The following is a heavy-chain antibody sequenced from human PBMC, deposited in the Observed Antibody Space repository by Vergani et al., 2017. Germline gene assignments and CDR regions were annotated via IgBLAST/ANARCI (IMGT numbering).Heavy chain of an antibody. CDR3: ARDLIGAVVPAAMAYWYFDL. CDR1: GGTFSSYA. J-gene: IGHJ2*01. V-gene: IGHV1-69*18. CDR2: IIPMFGTA. Sequence: QVQLVQSGAEVKKPGSSVKVSCKASGGTFSSYAISWVRQAPGQGLEWMGRIIPMFGTANYAQKFQGRVPINGDESTSTAYMELSSLRSEDTAVYYCARDLIGAVVPAAMAYWYFDLWGRGTLVTVSS. D-gene: IGHD2-2*01.